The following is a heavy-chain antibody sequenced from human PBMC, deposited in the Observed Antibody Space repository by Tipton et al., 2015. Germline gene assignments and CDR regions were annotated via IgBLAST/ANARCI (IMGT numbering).Heavy chain of an antibody. Sequence: LRLSCTVSGGSINFYYWTWIRQPPGKGLEYIGYIYHSGRASYNPSLKSRVTISVNTSKTHVSLKLSSVTASDTAVYYCARARGRHGGLFDSWGQGTLVTVSS. D-gene: IGHD4-23*01. CDR2: IYHSGRA. V-gene: IGHV4-59*01. CDR1: GGSINFYY. CDR3: ARARGRHGGLFDS. J-gene: IGHJ4*02.